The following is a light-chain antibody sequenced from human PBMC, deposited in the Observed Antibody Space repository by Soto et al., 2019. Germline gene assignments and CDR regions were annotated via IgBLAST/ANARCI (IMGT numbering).Light chain of an antibody. J-gene: IGKJ5*01. Sequence: DIHMTQSPSCLSAAVGDRVTISFRASQTISNYLNWYQQKPGKAPKLLIYAASSLQSGVPSRFSGSGSGTDFTLTISSLQPEDFATYFCQQSYRNPITFGQGTRLEIK. CDR3: QQSYRNPIT. V-gene: IGKV1-39*01. CDR2: AAS. CDR1: QTISNY.